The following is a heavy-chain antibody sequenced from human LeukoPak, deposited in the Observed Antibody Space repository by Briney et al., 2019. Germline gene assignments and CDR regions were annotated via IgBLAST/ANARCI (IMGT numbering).Heavy chain of an antibody. CDR1: GGSISSSSYF. J-gene: IGHJ4*02. D-gene: IGHD4-17*01. CDR2: IFYSGST. V-gene: IGHV4-39*01. Sequence: SGTLSLTCTVYGGSISSSSYFWGWIHQPPGKGLEWIGSIFYSGSTYYNPSLNSRVTISIDTSKNQFSLRLSSVTAADTAVYYCARQMNTVTADYWGQGTLVTFSS. CDR3: ARQMNTVTADY.